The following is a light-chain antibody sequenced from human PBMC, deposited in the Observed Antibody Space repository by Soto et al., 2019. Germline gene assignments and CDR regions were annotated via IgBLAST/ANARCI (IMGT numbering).Light chain of an antibody. V-gene: IGKV3-15*01. J-gene: IGKJ2*01. Sequence: EVVMTQSPATLSVSPGERATLSCRASQSVGSNLAWYQQKPGQAPRLLIYGASTGATGLPARFSGSGSGTEFTLTISSLQSEDFAIYYCQQYNNWPPYTFGQGTKLEIK. CDR2: GAS. CDR1: QSVGSN. CDR3: QQYNNWPPYT.